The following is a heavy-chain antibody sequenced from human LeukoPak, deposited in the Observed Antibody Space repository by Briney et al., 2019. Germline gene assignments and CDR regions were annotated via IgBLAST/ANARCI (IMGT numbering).Heavy chain of an antibody. CDR2: IKQDGSEK. Sequence: PGGSLRLSCAASGFPFSSYWMNWVRQAPGKGLEWVSNIKQDGSEKYYVDSVKGRFTISRDNAKNLLYLQMNSLRAEDTAVYYCARDLVNRGSRSFFDYWGQGALVTVSS. J-gene: IGHJ4*02. D-gene: IGHD3-10*01. CDR1: GFPFSSYW. V-gene: IGHV3-7*01. CDR3: ARDLVNRGSRSFFDY.